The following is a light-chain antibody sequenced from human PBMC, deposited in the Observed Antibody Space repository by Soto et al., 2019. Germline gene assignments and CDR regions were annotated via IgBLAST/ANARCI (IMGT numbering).Light chain of an antibody. CDR1: QSVDSNY. V-gene: IGKV3-20*01. J-gene: IGKJ2*01. Sequence: EIVLTQSPGTLSLSPGGRATLSCRASQSVDSNYLAWYQQKPGQAPRLLIYGVSSRATGIPDRFSGSGSGTDFTLTISRMEPEDFAVYYCQQYGNSLYTFGQGTKLEI. CDR2: GVS. CDR3: QQYGNSLYT.